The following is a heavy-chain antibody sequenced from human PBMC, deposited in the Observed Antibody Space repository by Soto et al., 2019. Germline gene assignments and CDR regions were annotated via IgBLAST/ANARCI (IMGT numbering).Heavy chain of an antibody. CDR2: IGGSGDST. CDR3: AKGYYYDSGNFDH. CDR1: GFTFRNFA. Sequence: EVQLLESGGGLVQPGGSLRLSCAASGFTFRNFAMGWVRQAPGKGLEWVSAIGGSGDSTYYADSVKGRFTISRDNFRNTLYLQMDSLRAEDTALYYCAKGYYYDSGNFDHWGQGSLVTVSS. J-gene: IGHJ4*02. D-gene: IGHD3-10*01. V-gene: IGHV3-23*01.